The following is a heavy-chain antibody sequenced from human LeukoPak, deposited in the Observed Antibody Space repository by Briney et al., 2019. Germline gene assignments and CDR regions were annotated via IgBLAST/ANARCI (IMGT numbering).Heavy chain of an antibody. J-gene: IGHJ4*02. V-gene: IGHV1-69*08. Sequence: GASVKVSCKASGGTFSSYTISWVRQAPGQGLEWMGRIIPILGRANYAQKFQGRVTITADKSTSTAYMELSSLRSEDTAVYYCAREWELLPFDYGGQGTLVTVSS. D-gene: IGHD1-26*01. CDR3: AREWELLPFDY. CDR2: IIPILGRA. CDR1: GGTFSSYT.